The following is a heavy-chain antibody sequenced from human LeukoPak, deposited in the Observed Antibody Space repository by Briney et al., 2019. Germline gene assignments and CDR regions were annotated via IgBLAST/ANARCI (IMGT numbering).Heavy chain of an antibody. CDR1: GFTFRSYW. J-gene: IGHJ1*01. D-gene: IGHD3-10*01. CDR3: ARDLWFGEH. V-gene: IGHV3-7*01. CDR2: IKQDGSEK. Sequence: GGSLRLSXAASGFTFRSYWMSWVRQAPGKGLEWVANIKQDGSEKYYVDSVKGRFTISRDNAKNSLYLQMNSLRAEDTAVYYCARDLWFGEHWGQGTLVTVSS.